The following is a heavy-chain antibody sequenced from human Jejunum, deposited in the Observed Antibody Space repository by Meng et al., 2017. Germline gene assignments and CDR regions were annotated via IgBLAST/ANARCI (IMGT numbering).Heavy chain of an antibody. J-gene: IGHJ4*02. D-gene: IGHD4-17*01. CDR3: ARTYADYPSYYFDY. V-gene: IGHV4-34*01. CDR1: CGSFSGYY. CDR2: INHCGST. Sequence: QAQLQQWGAGLLKPSEISSPTCAVYCGSFSGYYWRWIRQPPGRGLEWIGGINHCGSTNYNPSLKSRVTISPDTSKKQFSLKMNSVTAADTAVYYCARTYADYPSYYFDYWGQGTLVTVSS.